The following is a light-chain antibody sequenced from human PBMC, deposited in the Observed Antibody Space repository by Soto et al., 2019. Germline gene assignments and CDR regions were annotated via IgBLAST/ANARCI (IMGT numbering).Light chain of an antibody. CDR2: AES. CDR1: QGIGTY. CDR3: QQYNNWPLT. J-gene: IGKJ4*01. V-gene: IGKV1-27*01. Sequence: QMTQSPSSLSASIGDRVTITCRASQGIGTYLAWYQQRPGKVPQLLISAESTLQSGVPYRLSGSGSGTELNLTITRLQSEDFAVYYCQQYNNWPLTFGGGTKVDI.